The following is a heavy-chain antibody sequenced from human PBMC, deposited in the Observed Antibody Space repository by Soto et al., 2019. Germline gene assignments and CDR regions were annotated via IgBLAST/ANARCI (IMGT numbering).Heavy chain of an antibody. D-gene: IGHD1-26*01. Sequence: QAGGSLRLSCAASGFTFSSYAMSWVRQAPGKGLEWVSAISGSGGSTYYADSVKGRFTISRDNSKNTLYLQMNSLRAEDTAVYYCAKDGVGATPLRDDAFDIWGQGTMVTVSS. CDR2: ISGSGGST. CDR1: GFTFSSYA. CDR3: AKDGVGATPLRDDAFDI. J-gene: IGHJ3*02. V-gene: IGHV3-23*01.